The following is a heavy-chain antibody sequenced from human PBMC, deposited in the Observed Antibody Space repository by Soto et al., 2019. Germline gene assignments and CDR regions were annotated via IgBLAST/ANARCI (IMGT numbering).Heavy chain of an antibody. CDR3: GREGQQLAQEQYFQFNGVDV. Sequence: QVHLVQYGVEVKKPGASVKVSCTAHGYNLREYGVSWLRQVPGQGFEWMGWISGDNVNRRSSQRFQDRLTMTKDTPTNTASMELRSLRSDDTAVYFCGREGQQLAQEQYFQFNGVDVWCQGTSVTVSS. CDR1: GYNLREYG. CDR2: ISGDNVNR. D-gene: IGHD6-13*01. V-gene: IGHV1-18*01. J-gene: IGHJ6*02.